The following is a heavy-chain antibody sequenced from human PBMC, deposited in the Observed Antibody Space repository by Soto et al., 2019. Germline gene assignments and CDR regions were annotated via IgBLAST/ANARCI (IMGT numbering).Heavy chain of an antibody. J-gene: IGHJ4*02. CDR2: IYHSGST. CDR3: ARSREFDY. V-gene: IGHV4-30-2*01. CDR1: GGSISSGGYS. Sequence: SETLSLTCAVSGGSISSGGYSWSWIRQPPGKGLEWIGYIYHSGSTYYNPSLKSRVTISVDRSKNQFSLSLRSLTAADTAVYYCARSREFDYWSQGTLVTVSS.